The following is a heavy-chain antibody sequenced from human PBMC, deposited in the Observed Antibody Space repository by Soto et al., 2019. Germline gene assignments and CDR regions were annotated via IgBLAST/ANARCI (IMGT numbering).Heavy chain of an antibody. CDR2: INADNGNT. Sequence: ASVKVSCKASGYTFINYGISWVRQAPGQGLEWMGWINADNGNTNYAQKFQDRVTMTTDTSTSTAYMELRSLRSDDTAVYYCARDYYGSGSYFGRVVSTFHYYYCIDVWGKGPTVTVSS. J-gene: IGHJ6*03. CDR3: ARDYYGSGSYFGRVVSTFHYYYCIDV. V-gene: IGHV1-18*01. CDR1: GYTFINYG. D-gene: IGHD3-10*01.